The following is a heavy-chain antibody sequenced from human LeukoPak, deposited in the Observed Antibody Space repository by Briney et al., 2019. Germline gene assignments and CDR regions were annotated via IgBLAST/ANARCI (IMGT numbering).Heavy chain of an antibody. CDR2: IYRSGST. CDR1: GFTVSTNY. Sequence: GGSLRLSCAASGFTVSTNYVSWVRQAPGKGLEWVSAIYRSGSTYYADCVKGRFTISRDNSKNTLYLQMNRLRAEDTAVYYCARDSGHDAFDIWGQGTMVTVSS. CDR3: ARDSGHDAFDI. J-gene: IGHJ3*02. V-gene: IGHV3-53*01.